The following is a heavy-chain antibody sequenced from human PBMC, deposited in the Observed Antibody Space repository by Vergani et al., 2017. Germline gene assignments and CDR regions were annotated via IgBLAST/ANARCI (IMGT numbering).Heavy chain of an antibody. J-gene: IGHJ1*01. V-gene: IGHV4-38-2*01. Sequence: QVQLQQWGAGLLKPSETLSLTCAVYGYSISTGYYWGWIRQPPGKGLEWIGSLYHSESTNYNPSLKSRVTISVDTSRNQFSLNLSSVTAADTAVYYCARAYCSSASCYVLFHHWGQGTLVTVSS. D-gene: IGHD2-2*01. CDR2: LYHSEST. CDR1: GYSISTGYY. CDR3: ARAYCSSASCYVLFHH.